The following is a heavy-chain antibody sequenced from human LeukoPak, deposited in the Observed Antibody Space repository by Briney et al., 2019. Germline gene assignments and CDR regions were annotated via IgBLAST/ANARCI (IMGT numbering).Heavy chain of an antibody. CDR2: IYHSGST. V-gene: IGHV4-38-2*01. J-gene: IGHJ4*02. CDR3: ARHESRVEAPTYDY. Sequence: SETLSLTCAVSGYSISSGYYWGWIRQPPGKGLEWIGSIYHSGSTYYNPSLKSRVTISVDTSKNQFSLKVSSVTAADTALYYCARHESRVEAPTYDYWGQGTLVTVSS. D-gene: IGHD5-24*01. CDR1: GYSISSGYY.